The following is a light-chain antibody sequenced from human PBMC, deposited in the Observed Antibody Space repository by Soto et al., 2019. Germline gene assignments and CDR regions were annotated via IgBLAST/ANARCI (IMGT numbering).Light chain of an antibody. CDR3: LQSYRAPYT. CDR1: QSLAIY. V-gene: IGKV1-39*01. Sequence: DIQLTQSPSSLSASVGDRVTITCRASQSLAIYLNWFQLKPGEAPKLLIYSTSNLQSGVPSRFSGSGGGTDFTLTISGLQPEDFAIYSCLQSYRAPYTFGQGTKLEIK. J-gene: IGKJ2*01. CDR2: STS.